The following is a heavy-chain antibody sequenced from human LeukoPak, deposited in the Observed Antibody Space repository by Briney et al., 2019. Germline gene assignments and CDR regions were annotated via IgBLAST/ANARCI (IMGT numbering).Heavy chain of an antibody. Sequence: GASVKVSCKASGYTFTSYAVHWVRQAPGQRPEWMGWMNIGNGNTKYSQNFQDRITFIRDTSANTVYMDLSSLRSEDTAVYYCARESRSGYSSEGGNAFDIWGQGTMVTVSS. CDR2: MNIGNGNT. V-gene: IGHV1-3*04. CDR3: ARESRSGYSSEGGNAFDI. D-gene: IGHD6-19*01. J-gene: IGHJ3*02. CDR1: GYTFTSYA.